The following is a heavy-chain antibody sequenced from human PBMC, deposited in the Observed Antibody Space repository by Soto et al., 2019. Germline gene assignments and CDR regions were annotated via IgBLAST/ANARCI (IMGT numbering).Heavy chain of an antibody. J-gene: IGHJ6*02. CDR3: ARDPFLAWLSGSSYYYCMDF. V-gene: IGHV3-11*01. CDR1: GFTFGIYA. Sequence: PGGSLRLSCAASGFTFGIYAMSWVRQAPGKGPEWVSYISSSGSTIYYADSVKGRFTISRDNAKNSLYLQMNSLRAEDTAVYYCARDPFLAWLSGSSYYYCMDFRDQETTGAVSS. D-gene: IGHD3-3*01. CDR2: ISSSGSTI.